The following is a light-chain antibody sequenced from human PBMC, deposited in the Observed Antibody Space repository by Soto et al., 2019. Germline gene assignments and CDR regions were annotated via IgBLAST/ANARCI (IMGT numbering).Light chain of an antibody. CDR3: QSYDSSLSGYV. CDR1: SSNIGAGYD. CDR2: ANS. Sequence: QSLLTHPPSVSGAPGQRVTISCTGSSSNIGAGYDVHWYQQLPGTAPKLLIYANSNRPSGVPGRFSGSKSGTSASLAITGLQAEDEADYYCQSYDSSLSGYVFGTGTKVTVL. V-gene: IGLV1-40*01. J-gene: IGLJ1*01.